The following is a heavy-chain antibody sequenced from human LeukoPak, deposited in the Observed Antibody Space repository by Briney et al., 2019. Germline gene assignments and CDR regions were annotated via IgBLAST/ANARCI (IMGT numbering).Heavy chain of an antibody. CDR1: GGSFSGYY. J-gene: IGHJ4*02. D-gene: IGHD3-22*01. CDR3: ARDSVDRYYYDSSGFIDY. V-gene: IGHV4-34*01. Sequence: PSETLSLTCAVYGGSFSGYYWSWIRQPPGKGLEWIGEINHSGSTNYNPSLKSRVTISVDTSKNQFSLKLSSVTAADTAVYYCARDSVDRYYYDSSGFIDYWGQGTLVTVSS. CDR2: INHSGST.